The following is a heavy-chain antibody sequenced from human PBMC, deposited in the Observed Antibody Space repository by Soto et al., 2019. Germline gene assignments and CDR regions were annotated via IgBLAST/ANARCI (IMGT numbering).Heavy chain of an antibody. V-gene: IGHV3-30*03. Sequence: GGSLRLSCAASGFTFSSYGMHWVRQAPGKGLEWVAVISYDGSNKYYADSVKGRFTISRDNSKNTMYLQMNSLRAEDTAVYYCARDVRISWDSVYYYGMDVWGQGTTVTVSS. CDR2: ISYDGSNK. CDR1: GFTFSSYG. D-gene: IGHD3-10*02. CDR3: ARDVRISWDSVYYYGMDV. J-gene: IGHJ6*02.